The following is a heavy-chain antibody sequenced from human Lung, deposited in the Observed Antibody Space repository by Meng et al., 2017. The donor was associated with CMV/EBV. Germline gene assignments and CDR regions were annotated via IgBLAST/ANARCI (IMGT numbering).Heavy chain of an antibody. CDR2: IGTVGDT. Sequence: GESXKISCTASGFTFSTYDFHWVRQPTGKGLEWVSSIGTVGDTYSIGSVKGRFIISREDAKNSVYLQMNGLRDGDTGLYYCARETGSSGWYGPGYWGQGTLVTVSS. CDR1: GFTFSTYD. CDR3: ARETGSSGWYGPGY. J-gene: IGHJ4*02. V-gene: IGHV3-13*01. D-gene: IGHD6-19*01.